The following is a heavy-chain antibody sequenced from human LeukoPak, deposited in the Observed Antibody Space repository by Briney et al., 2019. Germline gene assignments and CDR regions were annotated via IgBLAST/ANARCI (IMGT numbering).Heavy chain of an antibody. Sequence: GGSLRLSCAASGFTFSSYWMHWVRQAPGKGLVWVSRINSDGSSTSYADSVKGRFTISRDNAKNTLYLQMDSLRAEDTAVYYCARARITGDSPYFDYWGQGTLVTVSS. D-gene: IGHD1-14*01. V-gene: IGHV3-74*01. CDR1: GFTFSSYW. J-gene: IGHJ4*02. CDR2: INSDGSST. CDR3: ARARITGDSPYFDY.